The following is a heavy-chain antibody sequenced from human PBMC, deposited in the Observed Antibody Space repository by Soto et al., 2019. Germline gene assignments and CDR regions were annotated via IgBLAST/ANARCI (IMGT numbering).Heavy chain of an antibody. CDR1: GFPPSGYW. J-gene: IGHJ5*02. CDR3: ARDYSNPRGRFDP. Sequence: GGSLRLSCAASGFPPSGYWMTWVRQAPGKGLEWVANINQDGSEKYYVDSVKGRFTISRDNAKDSLYLQMNSLRAEDTAIYYCARDYSNPRGRFDPWGQGTLVTVSS. D-gene: IGHD4-4*01. V-gene: IGHV3-7*01. CDR2: INQDGSEK.